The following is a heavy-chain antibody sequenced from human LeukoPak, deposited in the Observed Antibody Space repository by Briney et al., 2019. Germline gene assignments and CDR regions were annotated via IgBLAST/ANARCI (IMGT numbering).Heavy chain of an antibody. Sequence: RGSLRLSCAASGFTFSSYAMHWVRQAPGKGLEWVAVISYDGSNKYYADSVKGRFTISRDNSKNTLYLQMNSLRAEDTAVYYCARGPQPKYYDFWSGYYPNYGMDVWGQGTTVTVSS. V-gene: IGHV3-30-3*01. CDR2: ISYDGSNK. D-gene: IGHD3-3*01. CDR3: ARGPQPKYYDFWSGYYPNYGMDV. J-gene: IGHJ6*02. CDR1: GFTFSSYA.